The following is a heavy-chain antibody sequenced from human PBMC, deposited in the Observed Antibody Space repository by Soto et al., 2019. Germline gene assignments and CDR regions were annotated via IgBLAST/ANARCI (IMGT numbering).Heavy chain of an antibody. Sequence: LGASLKISCQTAGYTFSTYWIAWLRQMPGKGLEWMGIIYPRDSDIRYNPSFQGQVTISADKSISTAYLQWSSLKASDTAIYYCARPKAGMNHLELWGEGILVTVSS. J-gene: IGHJ4*02. V-gene: IGHV5-51*01. CDR2: IYPRDSDI. CDR1: GYTFSTYW. D-gene: IGHD6-13*01. CDR3: ARPKAGMNHLEL.